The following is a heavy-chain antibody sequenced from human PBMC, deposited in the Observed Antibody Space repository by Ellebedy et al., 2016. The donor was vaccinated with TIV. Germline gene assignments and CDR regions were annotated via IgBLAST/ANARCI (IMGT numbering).Heavy chain of an antibody. J-gene: IGHJ3*02. CDR2: MNPNSGNT. V-gene: IGHV1-8*01. D-gene: IGHD5-24*01. Sequence: ASVKVSXXASGYTFTSYDINWVRQATGQGLEWMGWMNPNSGNTGYAQKFQGRVTMTRNTSISTAYMELSSLRSEDTAVYYCARDREGVPGAFDIWGQGTMVTVSS. CDR1: GYTFTSYD. CDR3: ARDREGVPGAFDI.